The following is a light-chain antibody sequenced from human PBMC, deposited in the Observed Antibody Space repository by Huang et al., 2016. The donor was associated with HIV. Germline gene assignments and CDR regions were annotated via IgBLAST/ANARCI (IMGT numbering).Light chain of an antibody. CDR1: QTISTD. Sequence: DIQMTQYPSSLSASVGDRVTITCRASQTISTDLNWYQQKPGKAPKLLIDAASSLQSGVPSRFSGSGSGTDFTLTISSLQPEDFATYYCQQGYSTPLTFGQGTKVEIK. CDR2: AAS. CDR3: QQGYSTPLT. J-gene: IGKJ1*01. V-gene: IGKV1-39*01.